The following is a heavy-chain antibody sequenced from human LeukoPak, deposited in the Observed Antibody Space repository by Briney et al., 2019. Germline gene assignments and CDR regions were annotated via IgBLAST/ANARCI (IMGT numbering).Heavy chain of an antibody. J-gene: IGHJ6*03. D-gene: IGHD1-14*01. CDR3: ARDAFTNHNYYYYYYMDV. V-gene: IGHV4-61*02. CDR2: IYTSGST. CDR1: GGSISSGSYY. Sequence: TSETLSLTCTVSGGSISSGSYYWSWIRQPAGKGLEWIGRIYTSGSTNYNPSLKSRVTISVDTSKNQFSLKLSSVTAADTAVYYCARDAFTNHNYYYYYYMDVWGKGTTVTVSS.